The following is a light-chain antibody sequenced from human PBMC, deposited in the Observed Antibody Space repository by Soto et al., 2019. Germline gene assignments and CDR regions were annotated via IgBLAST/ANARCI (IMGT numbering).Light chain of an antibody. V-gene: IGLV1-44*01. Sequence: QSVLTQPPSASGTPGQRVTISCSGSSSNIGSKTVNWYQQLPGTVPKLLIYNSYQRPSGVPDRFSASKSGTSASLAISGLQSEDEADYSCSSWDASLNGYVFGTGTEVTVL. CDR1: SSNIGSKT. CDR2: NSY. CDR3: SSWDASLNGYV. J-gene: IGLJ1*01.